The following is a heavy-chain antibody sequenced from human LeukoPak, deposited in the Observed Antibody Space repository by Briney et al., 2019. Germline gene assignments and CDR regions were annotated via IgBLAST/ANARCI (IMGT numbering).Heavy chain of an antibody. V-gene: IGHV2-5*01. J-gene: IGHJ3*02. D-gene: IGHD3-16*01. CDR2: IYWNDDN. CDR1: GFSLNIAGVG. CDR3: AHSAWGTFDI. Sequence: SGPTLVNPSQTLTLTCTFSGFSLNIAGVGVGWIRQPPGKALEWLALIYWNDDNRYSPSLKNRFTISKDSSKNQVVLTMANMDPVDTATYYCAHSAWGTFDIWGQGTVVAVSS.